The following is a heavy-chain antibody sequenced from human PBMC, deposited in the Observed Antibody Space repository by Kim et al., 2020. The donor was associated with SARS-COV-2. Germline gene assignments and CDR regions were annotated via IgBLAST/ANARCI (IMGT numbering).Heavy chain of an antibody. Sequence: GGSLRLSCAASGFTFSSYDMHWVRQATGKGLEWVSAIGTAGDTYYPGSVKGRFTLSIENAKNSLYVQMNSLRAGDTAVYYCAREGHYGGNPGGAFDIWGQGTMVTSSS. D-gene: IGHD4-17*01. V-gene: IGHV3-13*01. J-gene: IGHJ3*02. CDR2: IGTAGDT. CDR3: AREGHYGGNPGGAFDI. CDR1: GFTFSSYD.